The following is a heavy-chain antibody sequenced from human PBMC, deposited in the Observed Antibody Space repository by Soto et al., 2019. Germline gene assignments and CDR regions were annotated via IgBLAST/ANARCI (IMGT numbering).Heavy chain of an antibody. J-gene: IGHJ5*02. CDR2: TSYDGSNE. V-gene: IGHV3-30*18. CDR3: AKDPQWLAPGGWFDP. Sequence: PGGSLRLSCAASGFTFNIYAMSWVRQAPGKGLEWVAGTSYDGSNEYYADSVKGRFTISRDNSKNTLYLQMNSLRPEDTAVYFCAKDPQWLAPGGWFDPWGQGTLVTVSS. D-gene: IGHD6-19*01. CDR1: GFTFNIYA.